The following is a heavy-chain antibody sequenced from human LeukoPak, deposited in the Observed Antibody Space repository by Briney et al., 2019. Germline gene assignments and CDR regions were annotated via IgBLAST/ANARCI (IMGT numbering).Heavy chain of an antibody. J-gene: IGHJ4*02. D-gene: IGHD3-3*01. CDR2: INPSGGST. V-gene: IGHV1-46*01. CDR3: ARDRGDFGVVISSPDY. CDR1: GYTFTSDY. Sequence: ASVKVSCKASGYTFTSDYIHWVRQAPGQGLEWMGIINPSGGSTSYAQKFQGRVTMTRDTSTSTVYMELSSLRSEDTAVYYCARDRGDFGVVISSPDYWGQGTLVTVSS.